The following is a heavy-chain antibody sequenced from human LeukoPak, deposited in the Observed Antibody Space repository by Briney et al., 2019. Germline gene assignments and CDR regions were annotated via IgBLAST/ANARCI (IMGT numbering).Heavy chain of an antibody. V-gene: IGHV4-59*08. CDR2: ISYSGST. D-gene: IGHD5-24*01. J-gene: IGHJ4*02. CDR3: ARQDGYNTQFDN. CDR1: GGSISSYY. Sequence: SETMSLTCTVCGGSISSYYWSWIRQPPGKGLEWIGYISYSGSTNYNPSLRSRVTMSLDTSKNQFSLKLSSVTAADTAVYYCARQDGYNTQFDNWGQGTLVTVSS.